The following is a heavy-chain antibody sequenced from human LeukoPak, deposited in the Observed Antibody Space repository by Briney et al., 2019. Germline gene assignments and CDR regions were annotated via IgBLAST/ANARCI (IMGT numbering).Heavy chain of an antibody. D-gene: IGHD7-27*01. J-gene: IGHJ3*02. V-gene: IGHV4-59*01. CDR2: IFYSGTT. CDR3: ARGGVLGQSAFDI. Sequence: SETLSLTCTVSGDSITSYFWSWIRQSPGKGLECIGYIFYSGTTNYNPSLKRRVTISVDTSKNQFSLKLTSMTAADTAVYYCARGGVLGQSAFDIWGQGTLVTVS. CDR1: GDSITSYF.